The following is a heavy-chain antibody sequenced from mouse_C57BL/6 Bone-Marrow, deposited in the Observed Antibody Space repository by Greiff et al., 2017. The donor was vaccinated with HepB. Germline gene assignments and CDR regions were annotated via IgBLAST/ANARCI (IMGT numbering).Heavy chain of an antibody. CDR3: ARFHYYGSSYRYFDY. V-gene: IGHV1-82*01. J-gene: IGHJ2*01. CDR1: GYAFSSSW. Sequence: QVQLQQSGPELVKPGASVKISCKASGYAFSSSWMNWVKQRPGKGLEWIGRIYPGDGDTNYNGKFKGKATLTADKSSSTAYMQLISLTSEDSAVYFYARFHYYGSSYRYFDYWGQGTTLTVSS. D-gene: IGHD1-1*01. CDR2: IYPGDGDT.